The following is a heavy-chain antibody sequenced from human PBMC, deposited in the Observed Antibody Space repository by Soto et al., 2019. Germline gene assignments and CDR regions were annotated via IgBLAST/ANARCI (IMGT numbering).Heavy chain of an antibody. Sequence: GGSLRLSCAVSGFTFNSHAMHWVRQAPGKGLEWVAVISYGGTNNYYADSVKGRFTISRDNSQNTLFLQMNSLRPEDTAVYYCATGPRSCSYPRGYTIDYCGHGTLVTVSS. J-gene: IGHJ4*01. D-gene: IGHD2-15*01. CDR2: ISYGGTNN. CDR3: ATGPRSCSYPRGYTIDY. CDR1: GFTFNSHA. V-gene: IGHV3-30*03.